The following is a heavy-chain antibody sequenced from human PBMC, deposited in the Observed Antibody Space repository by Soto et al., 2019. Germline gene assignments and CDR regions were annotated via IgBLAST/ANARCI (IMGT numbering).Heavy chain of an antibody. J-gene: IGHJ5*02. CDR2: FDPEDGET. Sequence: ASVKVSCKVSGYTLTELSMHWVRQAPGKGLEWMGGFDPEDGETIYAQKFQGRVTMTEDTSTDTAYMELSSLRSEDTAVYYCASHYDSSGTNQFDPWGQGTLVTVSS. V-gene: IGHV1-24*01. CDR3: ASHYDSSGTNQFDP. CDR1: GYTLTELS. D-gene: IGHD3-22*01.